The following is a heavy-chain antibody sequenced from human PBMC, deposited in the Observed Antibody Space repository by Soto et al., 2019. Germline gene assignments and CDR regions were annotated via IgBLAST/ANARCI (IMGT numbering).Heavy chain of an antibody. CDR1: GFTFSSYS. D-gene: IGHD6-19*01. J-gene: IGHJ4*02. V-gene: IGHV3-21*01. CDR2: ISSSSSSYI. Sequence: GGSLRLSCAASGFTFSSYSMNWVRQAPGKGLEWVSSISSSSSSYIYYADSVKGRFTISRDNAKNSLYLQMNSLRAEDTAVYYCARDHDSSVAGTLRDKGYDYWGQGTLVTVSS. CDR3: ARDHDSSVAGTLRDKGYDY.